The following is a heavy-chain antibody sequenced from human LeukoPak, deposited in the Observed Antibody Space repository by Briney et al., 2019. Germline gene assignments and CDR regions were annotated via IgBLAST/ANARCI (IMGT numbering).Heavy chain of an antibody. CDR2: RNHRGSS. V-gene: IGHV4-34*01. CDR1: GSSFTGYY. D-gene: IGHD6-19*01. J-gene: IGHJ4*02. Sequence: SETLYLTCSVHGSSFTGYYWSWIRQPPGKGRDWIWERNHRGSSYFNPSFGSRVTISLDMSRKQFSLNLTSVTAADTAFYYCARGSGSYSGAADYWGQGTLVTVSS. CDR3: ARGSGSYSGAADY.